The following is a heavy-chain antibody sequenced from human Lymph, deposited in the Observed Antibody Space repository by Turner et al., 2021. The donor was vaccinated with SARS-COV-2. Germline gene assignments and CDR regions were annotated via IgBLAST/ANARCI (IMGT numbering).Heavy chain of an antibody. D-gene: IGHD3-22*01. V-gene: IGHV1-69*01. Sequence: QVQLVQSGTEVKKPGSSVKVSCKASGGTFSSHVISWVRQAPGQGLEWMGGIIPMFGTANYAQKFQGRVTITADESTSTAYMELSSLRSDDTAVYYCARVGSSVVPYYYDGMDVWGQGTTVTVSS. CDR2: IIPMFGTA. J-gene: IGHJ6*02. CDR3: ARVGSSVVPYYYDGMDV. CDR1: GGTFSSHV.